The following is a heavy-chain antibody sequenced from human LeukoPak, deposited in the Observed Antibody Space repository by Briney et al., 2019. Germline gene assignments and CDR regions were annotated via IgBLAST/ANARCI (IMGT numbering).Heavy chain of an antibody. V-gene: IGHV3-43*02. CDR1: GFIFDDYA. J-gene: IGHJ6*02. Sequence: GGSLRLSCAASGFIFDDYAMHWDRQAPGKGLEWVSLITGDGAGTYYEDSVRGRFTISRDNSKNSLYLIMNSLRTEDTALYYCTKGRVATVGGAKYAMDVWGQGTTVTVSS. CDR3: TKGRVATVGGAKYAMDV. CDR2: ITGDGAGT. D-gene: IGHD5-12*01.